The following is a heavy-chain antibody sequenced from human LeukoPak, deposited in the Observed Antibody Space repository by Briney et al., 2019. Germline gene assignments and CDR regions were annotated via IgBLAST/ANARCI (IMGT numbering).Heavy chain of an antibody. Sequence: SETQSLTCTVSGGSISSYYWSWIRQPAGKGLEWIGRIYTSGSTNYNPSLKSRVTISVDTSKNQFSLKLSSVTAADTAVYYCARVVVVPAARGYFDYWGQGTLVTVSS. V-gene: IGHV4-4*07. CDR2: IYTSGST. D-gene: IGHD2-2*01. CDR3: ARVVVVPAARGYFDY. J-gene: IGHJ4*02. CDR1: GGSISSYY.